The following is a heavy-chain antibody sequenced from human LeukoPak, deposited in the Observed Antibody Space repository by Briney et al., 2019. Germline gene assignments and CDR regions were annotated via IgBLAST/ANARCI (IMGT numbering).Heavy chain of an antibody. V-gene: IGHV4-38-2*02. J-gene: IGHJ4*02. D-gene: IGHD4-23*01. CDR1: GYSIRSGYY. CDR3: VRVRWWELYYFDH. CDR2: IYQTGST. Sequence: NPSETLSLTCTVSGYSIRSGYYWGWIRQSPGKGLEWIGNIYQTGSTSYHPSLKSRITISMDTTWNQFSLTLSSVTAADTAVYFCVRVRWWELYYFDHWGQGTLVTVPS.